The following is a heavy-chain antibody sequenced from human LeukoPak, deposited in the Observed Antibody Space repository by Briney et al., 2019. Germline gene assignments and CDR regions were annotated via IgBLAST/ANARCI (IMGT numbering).Heavy chain of an antibody. D-gene: IGHD6-6*01. CDR2: ISSSGSST. CDR1: GFTFSSYA. V-gene: IGHV3-23*01. CDR3: AKGDNTSYYFDS. Sequence: GGSLRLSCAASGFTFSSYAMTWVRQAPGKGLEWVSVISSSGSSTNYADFVKGRFTISRDNSKNTLYLQMSSLRAEDTAQYYCAKGDNTSYYFDSWGQGTLVTASS. J-gene: IGHJ4*02.